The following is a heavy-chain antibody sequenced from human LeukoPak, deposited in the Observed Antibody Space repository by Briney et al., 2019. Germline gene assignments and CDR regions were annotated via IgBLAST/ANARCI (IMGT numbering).Heavy chain of an antibody. V-gene: IGHV3-48*03. Sequence: PGGSLRLSCAASGFTFSGYEMNWVRQAPGKGLEWVSYISSSGSTIYYADFVKGRFTISRDNAKNSLYLQRNSLIAEDTAVSYCAELGITMIGAVWGKGTTVTISS. J-gene: IGHJ6*04. CDR2: ISSSGSTI. CDR1: GFTFSGYE. D-gene: IGHD3-10*02. CDR3: AELGITMIGAV.